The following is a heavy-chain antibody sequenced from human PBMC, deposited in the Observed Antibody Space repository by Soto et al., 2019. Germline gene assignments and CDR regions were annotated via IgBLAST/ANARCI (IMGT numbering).Heavy chain of an antibody. D-gene: IGHD6-6*01. Sequence: KGLEWMGGIIPIFGTANYAQKFQGRVTVTADESTSTAYMELSSLRSEDTAVYYCARSIAARTSYYYYGMDVWGQGTTVTVSS. V-gene: IGHV1-69*01. CDR2: IIPIFGTA. J-gene: IGHJ6*02. CDR3: ARSIAARTSYYYYGMDV.